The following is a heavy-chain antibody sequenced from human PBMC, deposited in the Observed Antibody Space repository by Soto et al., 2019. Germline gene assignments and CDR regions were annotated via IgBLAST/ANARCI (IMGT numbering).Heavy chain of an antibody. CDR2: ISYDGSNK. CDR3: ARDQVLVSGSYTLYY. CDR1: GFTFSSYA. V-gene: IGHV3-30-3*01. J-gene: IGHJ4*02. Sequence: GGSLRLSCAASGFTFSSYAMHWVRQAPGKGLEWVAVISYDGSNKYYADSVKGRFTISRDNSKNTLYLQMNSLRAEDTAVYYCARDQVLVSGSYTLYYWGQGTLVTVSS. D-gene: IGHD1-20*01.